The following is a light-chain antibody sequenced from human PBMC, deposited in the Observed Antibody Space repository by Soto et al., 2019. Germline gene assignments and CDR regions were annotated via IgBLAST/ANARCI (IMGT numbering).Light chain of an antibody. CDR2: DAS. CDR1: QDISNY. J-gene: IGKJ4*01. CDR3: QQYDNLLLT. V-gene: IGKV1-33*01. Sequence: DIQMTQSPSTLSASVGDRVTITCRASQDISNYLNWYQQKAGKVPKLLIYDASNLETGVPSRFSGSGSGTDFTFTISSLQPEDIATYYCQQYDNLLLTFGGGTKVEIK.